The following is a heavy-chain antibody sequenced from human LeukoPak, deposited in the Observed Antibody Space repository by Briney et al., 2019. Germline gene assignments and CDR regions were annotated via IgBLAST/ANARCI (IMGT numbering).Heavy chain of an antibody. Sequence: GGSLRLSCAASGFTFSSYAMSWVRQAPGKGLEWVAFIRYDGSNKYYADSVKGRFTISRDNSKNTLYLQMNSLRAEDTAVYYCANSFSDIVVVPAANEFDYWGQGTLVTVSS. D-gene: IGHD2-2*01. J-gene: IGHJ4*02. CDR3: ANSFSDIVVVPAANEFDY. V-gene: IGHV3-30*02. CDR1: GFTFSSYA. CDR2: IRYDGSNK.